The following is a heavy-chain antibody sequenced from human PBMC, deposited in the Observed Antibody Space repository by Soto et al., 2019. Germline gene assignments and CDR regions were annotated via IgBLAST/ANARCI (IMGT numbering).Heavy chain of an antibody. V-gene: IGHV3-9*01. CDR2: ISSNSGSI. D-gene: IGHD5-18*01. CDR3: AKASPGYSYGGGHFDS. Sequence: HLVESGGGLVQPGRSLRLSCAPSGFTFDDYAMHWVRQAPGKGLEWVSGISSNSGSIDYADSVKGRFIISRDNAKNLLYLQMNSLIPDDTAFYYCAKASPGYSYGGGHFDSWGQGTLVTVSS. CDR1: GFTFDDYA. J-gene: IGHJ4*02.